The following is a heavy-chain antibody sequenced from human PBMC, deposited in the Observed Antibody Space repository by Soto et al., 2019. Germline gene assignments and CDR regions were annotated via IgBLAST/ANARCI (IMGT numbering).Heavy chain of an antibody. D-gene: IGHD3-22*01. V-gene: IGHV3-74*01. CDR1: GFTLSSYW. J-gene: IGHJ4*02. CDR2: INSDGSST. Sequence: PGGSLRLPCAASGFTLSSYWMHWVRQAPGKGLVWVSRINSDGSSTSYADSVKGRFTISRDNAKNTLYLQMNSLRAEDTAVYYCAIRASYYDSSGYFDYWGQGTLVTGSS. CDR3: AIRASYYDSSGYFDY.